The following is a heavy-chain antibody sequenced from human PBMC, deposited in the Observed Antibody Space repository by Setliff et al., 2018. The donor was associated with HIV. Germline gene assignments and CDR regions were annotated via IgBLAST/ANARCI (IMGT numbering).Heavy chain of an antibody. J-gene: IGHJ5*02. D-gene: IGHD7-27*01. V-gene: IGHV4-4*07. Sequence: SETLSLTCNVSGGSISGYSWTWIRQPAGKGLEWIGRIYTSGSTNYNPSLKSRLSMSIDTSKNHFSLRLTSVTAADTAVYYCARDLPELTGRSFDPWGQGIQVTVSS. CDR1: GGSISGYS. CDR3: ARDLPELTGRSFDP. CDR2: IYTSGST.